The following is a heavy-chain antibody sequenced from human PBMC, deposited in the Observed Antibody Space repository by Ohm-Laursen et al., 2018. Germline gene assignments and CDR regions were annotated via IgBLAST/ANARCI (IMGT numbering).Heavy chain of an antibody. CDR2: ISDSGQTI. CDR1: GFSLSDYY. V-gene: IGHV3-11*01. J-gene: IGHJ4*02. CDR3: ARGSAYYYGSGSYYRLGN. D-gene: IGHD3-10*01. Sequence: SLRLSCTASGFSLSDYYVSWIRQAPGKGLEWVSYISDSGQTIYYEDPVKGRFTISRDSAKNSLFLQMNSLRAEDTAVYYCARGSAYYYGSGSYYRLGNWGQGTLVTVSS.